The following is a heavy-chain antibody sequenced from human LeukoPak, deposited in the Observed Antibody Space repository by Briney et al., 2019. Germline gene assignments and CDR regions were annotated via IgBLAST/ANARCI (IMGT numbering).Heavy chain of an antibody. J-gene: IGHJ4*02. Sequence: GGSLRLSCAASGFALSSYAMSWVRQAPGKGLEWVSDISGSGDTTEYADSVKGRFTISRDNSKNTLYLQMNSLRAEDTAVYYCARSRGSYWVPEFDYWGQGILVTVSS. CDR2: ISGSGDTT. D-gene: IGHD1-26*01. V-gene: IGHV3-23*01. CDR3: ARSRGSYWVPEFDY. CDR1: GFALSSYA.